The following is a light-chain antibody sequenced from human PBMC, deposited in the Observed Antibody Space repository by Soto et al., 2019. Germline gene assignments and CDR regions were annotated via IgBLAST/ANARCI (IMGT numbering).Light chain of an antibody. V-gene: IGKV3-11*01. J-gene: IGKJ1*01. Sequence: IGLTQSPATLSLSPGERAALSCRASQSVSTSLAWYQHKPGQAPRLIIYDASRRAPGIPARFSGSGSGTDFTLTISSLEPEDFAVYYCQVRDVWPTFGQGTKVEIK. CDR3: QVRDVWPT. CDR1: QSVSTS. CDR2: DAS.